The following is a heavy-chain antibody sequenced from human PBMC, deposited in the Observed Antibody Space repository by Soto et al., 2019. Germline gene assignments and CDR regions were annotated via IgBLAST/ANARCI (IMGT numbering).Heavy chain of an antibody. Sequence: VSLTCTVSGGSISSGGYYWSWIRQHPGKGLEWIGYIYYSGSTYYNPSLKSRVTISVDTSKNQFSLKLSSVTAADTAVYYCARAVGGSGSYYNTYYYYYGTDVWGQGTTVTVSS. CDR1: GGSISSGGYY. D-gene: IGHD3-10*01. J-gene: IGHJ6*02. CDR2: IYYSGST. V-gene: IGHV4-31*03. CDR3: ARAVGGSGSYYNTYYYYYGTDV.